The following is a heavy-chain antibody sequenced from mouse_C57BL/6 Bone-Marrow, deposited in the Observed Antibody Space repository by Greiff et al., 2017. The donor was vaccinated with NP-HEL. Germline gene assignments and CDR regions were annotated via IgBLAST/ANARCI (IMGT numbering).Heavy chain of an antibody. CDR1: GFSLTSYG. CDR2: LWSGGST. Sequence: QVQLQQSGPGLVQPSQCLSITCTVSGFSLTSYGVHWVRQSPGTFLEWLGVLWSGGSTDYNAAFISRLSISKDNSKSQVFFKMNSLQADDTAIYYCARVYDYDVNWYFDVWGTGTTVTVSS. D-gene: IGHD2-4*01. J-gene: IGHJ1*03. CDR3: ARVYDYDVNWYFDV. V-gene: IGHV2-2*01.